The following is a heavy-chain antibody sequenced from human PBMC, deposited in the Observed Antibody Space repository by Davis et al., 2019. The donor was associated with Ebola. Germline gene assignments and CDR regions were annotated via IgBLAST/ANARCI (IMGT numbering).Heavy chain of an antibody. J-gene: IGHJ6*02. CDR3: ARGQPSIAARPYYYYGMDV. Sequence: ASVKVSCKASGYTFTSYYMHWVRQAPGQGLEWMGIINPSGGSTGYAQKFQGRVTMTRDTSTSTVYMELSSLRSEDTAVYYCARGQPSIAARPYYYYGMDVWGQGTTVTVSS. CDR2: INPSGGST. D-gene: IGHD6-6*01. CDR1: GYTFTSYY. V-gene: IGHV1-46*01.